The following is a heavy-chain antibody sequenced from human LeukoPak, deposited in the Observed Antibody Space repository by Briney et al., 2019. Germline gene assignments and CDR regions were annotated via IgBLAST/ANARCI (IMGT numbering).Heavy chain of an antibody. Sequence: ASVKVSCKASGSTFSSYAISWVRQAPGQGLEWMGWISSYTGNTNYAQKLQGRVTMTTDTSTSTAYMELRSLRSDDTAVYYCARGSPPRRNYDSRGYYSYYFDYWAREPWSPSPQ. J-gene: IGHJ4*02. CDR3: ARGSPPRRNYDSRGYYSYYFDY. D-gene: IGHD3-22*01. CDR1: GSTFSSYA. V-gene: IGHV1-18*01. CDR2: ISSYTGNT.